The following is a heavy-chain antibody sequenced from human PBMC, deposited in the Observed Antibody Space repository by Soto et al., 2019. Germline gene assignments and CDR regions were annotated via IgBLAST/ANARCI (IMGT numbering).Heavy chain of an antibody. Sequence: NPSETLSLTCAVYGGSFSGYYWSWIRQPPGKGLEWIGEINHSGSTNYNPSLKSRVTISVDTSKNQFSLKLSSVTAADTAVYYCARGKGPREGWFDPWGQGTLVTVSS. CDR2: INHSGST. J-gene: IGHJ5*02. V-gene: IGHV4-34*01. CDR1: GGSFSGYY. CDR3: ARGKGPREGWFDP.